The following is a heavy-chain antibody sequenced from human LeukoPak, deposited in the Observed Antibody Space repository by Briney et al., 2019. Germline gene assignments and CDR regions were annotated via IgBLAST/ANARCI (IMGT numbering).Heavy chain of an antibody. V-gene: IGHV3-23*01. CDR2: ISGSGDST. CDR3: ACGLRFNWFDP. J-gene: IGHJ5*02. Sequence: PGGSLRLSCAATGFTFSSYAMSWVRQAPGKGLEWVSAISGSGDSTYYADSVKGRFTISRDNSKNTLYLQMNSLRAEDTAVYYCACGLRFNWFDPWGQGTLVTVSS. D-gene: IGHD3-3*01. CDR1: GFTFSSYA.